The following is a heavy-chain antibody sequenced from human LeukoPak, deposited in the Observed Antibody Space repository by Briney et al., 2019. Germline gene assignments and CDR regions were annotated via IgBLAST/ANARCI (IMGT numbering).Heavy chain of an antibody. CDR1: GFTFSSFG. Sequence: PGRSLGLSCAASGFTFSSFGINWVRQAPGKGLEWVALISYDGSNEYYADSMKGRFTISRDNSKNTLHLEMNSLRAEDTAVYYCARDRGSCSSGHCYSTFFGFWGQGTLVSVHS. J-gene: IGHJ4*02. V-gene: IGHV3-33*05. CDR3: ARDRGSCSSGHCYSTFFGF. D-gene: IGHD2-15*01. CDR2: ISYDGSNE.